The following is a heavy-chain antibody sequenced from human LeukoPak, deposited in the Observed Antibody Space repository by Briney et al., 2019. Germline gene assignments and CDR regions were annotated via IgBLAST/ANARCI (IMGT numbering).Heavy chain of an antibody. V-gene: IGHV4-34*01. Sequence: PSETLSLTCAVYGGSFSGYYWSWIRQPPGKGLEWIGEINHSGSTNYNPSLKSRVTISVDTSKNQFSLKLSSVTAADTAVYYCVRGWAYYYYGMDVWGQGTTVTVSS. CDR2: INHSGST. D-gene: IGHD7-27*01. CDR1: GGSFSGYY. J-gene: IGHJ6*02. CDR3: VRGWAYYYYGMDV.